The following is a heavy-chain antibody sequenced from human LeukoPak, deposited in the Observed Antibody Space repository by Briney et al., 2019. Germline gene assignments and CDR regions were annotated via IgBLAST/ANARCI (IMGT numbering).Heavy chain of an antibody. CDR3: ARAGNGYYPFDY. CDR1: GDSISTYY. D-gene: IGHD3-22*01. J-gene: IGHJ4*02. Sequence: SETLSLTCTVSGDSISTYYWSWIRQPTGKGLEWIGYVFHSGSTNYNPSLKSRVTISVDTSKNQFSLILTSVTAADTAVYYCARAGNGYYPFDYWGQGTLVTVSS. CDR2: VFHSGST. V-gene: IGHV4-59*01.